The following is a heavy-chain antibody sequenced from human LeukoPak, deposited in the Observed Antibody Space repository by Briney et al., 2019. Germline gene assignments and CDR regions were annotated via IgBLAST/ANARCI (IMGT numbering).Heavy chain of an antibody. D-gene: IGHD2-2*01. CDR3: AKDPRARYQLLSGGIAFDY. J-gene: IGHJ4*02. V-gene: IGHV3-23*01. CDR1: GFTFSSYA. Sequence: PGGSLRLSCAASGFTFSSYAMSWVRQAPGKGLEWVSAISGSGGSTYYADSVKGRFTISRDNSKNTLYLQMNSLRAEDTAVYYCAKDPRARYQLLSGGIAFDYWGQGTLVTVSS. CDR2: ISGSGGST.